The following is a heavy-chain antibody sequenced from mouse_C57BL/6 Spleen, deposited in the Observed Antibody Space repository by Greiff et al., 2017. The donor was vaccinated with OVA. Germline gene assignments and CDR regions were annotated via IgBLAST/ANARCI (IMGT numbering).Heavy chain of an antibody. D-gene: IGHD2-3*01. CDR3: ARGYYYFDD. Sequence: EVMLVESGGDLVKPGGSLKLSCAASGFTFSSYGMSWVRQTPDKRLEWVATISSGGSYTYYPDSVKGRFTISRDNAKNTLYLQLSSLKSEDTAMYYCARGYYYFDDWGQGTTLTVSS. CDR2: ISSGGSYT. V-gene: IGHV5-6*01. CDR1: GFTFSSYG. J-gene: IGHJ2*01.